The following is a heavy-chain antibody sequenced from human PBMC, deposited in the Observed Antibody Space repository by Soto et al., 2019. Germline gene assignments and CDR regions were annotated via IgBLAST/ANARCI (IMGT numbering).Heavy chain of an antibody. J-gene: IGHJ6*02. V-gene: IGHV1-18*01. CDR1: GYTFTSYG. Sequence: QVQLAQAGAEVKKPGASVKVSCKASGYTFTSYGISWVRQAPGQGLEWMGWISAYNGNTNYAQKLQGRVTMTTDTSTSTAYMELRSLRSDDTAVYYCAREAARRWHYYYGMDVWGQGTTVTVSS. CDR3: AREAARRWHYYYGMDV. D-gene: IGHD6-6*01. CDR2: ISAYNGNT.